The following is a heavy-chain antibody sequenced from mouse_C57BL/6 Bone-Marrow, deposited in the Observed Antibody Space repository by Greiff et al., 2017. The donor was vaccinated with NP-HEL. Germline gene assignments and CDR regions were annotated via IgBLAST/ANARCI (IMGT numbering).Heavy chain of an antibody. CDR1: GFTFSDYY. Sequence: EVKVVESGGGLVQPGGSLKLSCAASGFTFSDYYMYWVRQTPEKRLEWVAYISNGGGSTYYPDTVKGRFTISRAHAKNTLYLQMSRLKAEDTAMYYCARHYYYGSNYYAMDYWGQGTSVTVSS. V-gene: IGHV5-12*01. D-gene: IGHD1-1*01. J-gene: IGHJ4*01. CDR3: ARHYYYGSNYYAMDY. CDR2: ISNGGGST.